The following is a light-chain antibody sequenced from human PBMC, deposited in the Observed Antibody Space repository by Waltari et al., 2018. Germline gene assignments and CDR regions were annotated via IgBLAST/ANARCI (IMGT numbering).Light chain of an antibody. CDR1: SSNIGSKT. CDR2: NNN. CDR3: AVWDDSLNCWM. J-gene: IGLJ3*02. V-gene: IGLV1-44*01. Sequence: QSVVTQSPSASGPPGQRVTISCSGSSSNIGSKTVNWYQHLPGTAPKLLIHNNNQRPPGVPDRFPGPQADTSAPLAISGLQSEDEAEYYWAVWDDSLNCWMFGGGTKLTVL.